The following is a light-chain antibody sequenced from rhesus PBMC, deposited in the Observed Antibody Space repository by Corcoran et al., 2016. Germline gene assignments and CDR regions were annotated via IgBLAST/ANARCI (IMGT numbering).Light chain of an antibody. V-gene: IGKV1-28*02. Sequence: DIQMTQSPPSLSASVGDTVTITCRASQDVRIYLNWFQQKPGGAPNLLIYGSSTLESGVPSRFIGAVSGTDFTLTITRLQPEDFATYYCLQHRTYPFTFGGGTKVEIK. J-gene: IGKJ4*01. CDR3: LQHRTYPFT. CDR1: QDVRIY. CDR2: GSS.